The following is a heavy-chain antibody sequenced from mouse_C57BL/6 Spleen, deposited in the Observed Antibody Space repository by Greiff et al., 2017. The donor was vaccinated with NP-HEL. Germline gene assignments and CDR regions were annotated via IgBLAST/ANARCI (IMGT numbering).Heavy chain of an antibody. Sequence: QVQLQQSGAELARPGASVKLSCKASGYTFTSYGISWVKQRTGQGLEWIGEIYPRSGNTYYNEKFKGKATLTADKSSSTAYMELRSLTSAESAVYFCARTGSNWDYAMDYWGQGTSVTVSS. CDR3: ARTGSNWDYAMDY. D-gene: IGHD4-1*01. J-gene: IGHJ4*01. CDR2: IYPRSGNT. V-gene: IGHV1-81*01. CDR1: GYTFTSYG.